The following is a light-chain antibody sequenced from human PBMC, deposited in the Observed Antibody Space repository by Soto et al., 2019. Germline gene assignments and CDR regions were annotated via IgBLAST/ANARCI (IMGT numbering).Light chain of an antibody. CDR2: LDSDGSH. V-gene: IGLV4-69*01. J-gene: IGLJ2*01. Sequence: QLVLTQSPSASASLGASAKLTGTLSRGHSSYAIAWHQQQPEKVPRYLMKLDSDGSHTKGDAIPDRFSGSSSGAERYLTISSLQSEDEADYYCQTWGTGIHVVFGGGTKLTVL. CDR3: QTWGTGIHVV. CDR1: RGHSSYA.